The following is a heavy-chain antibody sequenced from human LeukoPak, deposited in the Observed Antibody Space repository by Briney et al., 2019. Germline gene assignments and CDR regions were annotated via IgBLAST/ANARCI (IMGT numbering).Heavy chain of an antibody. J-gene: IGHJ4*02. CDR2: ISPSGGST. CDR1: GYTFTSYY. V-gene: IGHV1-46*01. CDR3: ASRGWLQGTHGGYYFDY. Sequence: ASVTVSCTASGYTFTSYYMHWVRQAPGQGLEWMGIISPSGGSTSYAQKFQGRVTMTRDTSTSTVYMELSSLRSEDTAVYCCASRGWLQGTHGGYYFDYWGQGTLVTVSS. D-gene: IGHD5-24*01.